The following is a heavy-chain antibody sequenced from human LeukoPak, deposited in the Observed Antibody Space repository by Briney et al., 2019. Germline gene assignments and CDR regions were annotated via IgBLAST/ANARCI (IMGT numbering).Heavy chain of an antibody. J-gene: IGHJ4*02. D-gene: IGHD3-3*01. V-gene: IGHV3-48*01. CDR2: ISSSSSTI. Sequence: GGPLRLSCAASGFTFSSYSMNWRRQAPGKGLEWVSYISSSSSTIYYADFVKGRFTISRDNAKNSLYLQMNRLRAEDTAVYYCARDEYYDFWSGQYPTLDYWGQGTLVTVSS. CDR3: ARDEYYDFWSGQYPTLDY. CDR1: GFTFSSYS.